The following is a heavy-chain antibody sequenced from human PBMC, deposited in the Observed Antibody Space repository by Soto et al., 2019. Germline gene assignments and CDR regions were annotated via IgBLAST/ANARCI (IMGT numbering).Heavy chain of an antibody. CDR3: ARGGHVVVVTAAFDY. D-gene: IGHD2-21*02. CDR1: GNTFTNYY. CDR2: INPGGGHT. V-gene: IGHV1-46*01. J-gene: IGHJ4*02. Sequence: QVQLMQSGAEVKKPGASVKVSCKASGNTFTNYYIHWVRRPPGKGFGGMETINPGGGHTTYSQNFLGRVTMTRDTSTSTLYMELTSLTSDDTAVYYCARGGHVVVVTAAFDYWGQGTLVTVSS.